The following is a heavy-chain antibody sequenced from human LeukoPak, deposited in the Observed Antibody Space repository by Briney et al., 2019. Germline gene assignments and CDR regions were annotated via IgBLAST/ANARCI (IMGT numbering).Heavy chain of an antibody. D-gene: IGHD6-6*01. V-gene: IGHV3-7*01. CDR2: IKQDGSEK. J-gene: IGHJ4*02. CDR1: GFTFSSCS. CDR3: AREGGYSSSSNDY. Sequence: GGSLRLPCAASGFTFSSCSMNWVRQAPGKGLEWVANIKQDGSEKYYVDSVKGRFTVSRDNAKNSLYLQMNSLRAEDTAVYYCAREGGYSSSSNDYWGQGTLVTVSS.